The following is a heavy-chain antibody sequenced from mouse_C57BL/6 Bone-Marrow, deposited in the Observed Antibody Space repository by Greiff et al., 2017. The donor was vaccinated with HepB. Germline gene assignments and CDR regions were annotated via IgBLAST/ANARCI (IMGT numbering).Heavy chain of an antibody. V-gene: IGHV1-19*01. CDR1: GYTFTDYY. J-gene: IGHJ4*01. D-gene: IGHD2-3*01. Sequence: EVQLQQSGPVLVKPGASVKMSCKASGYTFTDYYMNWVKQSHGKSLEWIGVINPYNGGTSYNQKFKGKATLTVDKSSSTAYMELNSLTSEDSAVYYCALYDGLGYYAMDYWGQGTSVTVSS. CDR3: ALYDGLGYYAMDY. CDR2: INPYNGGT.